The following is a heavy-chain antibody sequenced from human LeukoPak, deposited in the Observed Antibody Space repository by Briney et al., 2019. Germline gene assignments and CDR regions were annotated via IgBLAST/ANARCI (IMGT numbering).Heavy chain of an antibody. CDR2: MNPNSGNT. Sequence: ASVKVSCKASGYTFTSYDINWVRQATGQGLEWMGWMNPNSGNTGYAQKFQGRVTMTRNTSISTAYMELSSLRSEDTAVYYCARGGFSQWLVPGGYYYYYMDVWGKGTTVTISS. CDR3: ARGGFSQWLVPGGYYYYYMDV. J-gene: IGHJ6*03. V-gene: IGHV1-8*01. CDR1: GYTFTSYD. D-gene: IGHD6-19*01.